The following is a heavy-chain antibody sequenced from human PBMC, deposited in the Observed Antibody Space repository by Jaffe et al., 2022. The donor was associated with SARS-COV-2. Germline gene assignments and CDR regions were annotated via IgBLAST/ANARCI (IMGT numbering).Heavy chain of an antibody. CDR1: GFTFSNAW. D-gene: IGHD2-2*02. J-gene: IGHJ3*02. V-gene: IGHV3-15*01. CDR3: TTDCSGSASCYTNLNDGFDI. Sequence: EVQLVESGGGLVKPGGSLRLSCAVSGFTFSNAWMSWVRQAPGKGLEWVGRIKSKTDGGTTDYAAPVKGRFTISRDDSKNTLYLQMNSLKTEDTAVYYCTTDCSGSASCYTNLNDGFDIWGQGTMVTVSS. CDR2: IKSKTDGGTT.